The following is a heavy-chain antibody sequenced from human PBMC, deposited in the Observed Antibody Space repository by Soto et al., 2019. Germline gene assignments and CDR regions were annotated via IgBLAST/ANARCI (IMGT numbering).Heavy chain of an antibody. D-gene: IGHD3-10*01. CDR3: ARSPPSSYYGGSGTFDY. CDR1: GGFTSTNNW. CDR2: AYHSGST. Sequence: QLQLQESGPGLVRPSGTLSLTCAVSGGFTSTNNWWSWVRQPPGKGLEWIGDAYHSGSTEYNPSLKRRVSMSVDKSKNQISLKLTSATAADTAVYYCARSPPSSYYGGSGTFDYWGQGTLVTVSS. J-gene: IGHJ4*02. V-gene: IGHV4-4*02.